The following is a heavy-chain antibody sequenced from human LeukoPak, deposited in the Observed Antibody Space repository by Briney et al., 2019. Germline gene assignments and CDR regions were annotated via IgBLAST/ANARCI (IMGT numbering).Heavy chain of an antibody. CDR1: GYTFTSYG. Sequence: ASVKVSCKASGYTFTSYGISWVRQAPGQGLEWMGWISSYNGDTKYAQKFQGRVTMTTDTSTSTAYMELRSLRSDDTAVYYCARDTSRYYSGSVIHWGQGTLVTVSS. V-gene: IGHV1-18*01. CDR3: ARDTSRYYSGSVIH. J-gene: IGHJ4*02. CDR2: ISSYNGDT. D-gene: IGHD3-10*01.